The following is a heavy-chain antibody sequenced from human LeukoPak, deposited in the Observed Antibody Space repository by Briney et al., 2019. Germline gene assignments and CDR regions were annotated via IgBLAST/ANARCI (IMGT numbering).Heavy chain of an antibody. D-gene: IGHD3-10*01. CDR3: ARDRGGNWFDP. CDR2: ISGGGGST. Sequence: GGSLRLSCAASGFIFSDYAMSWVRQAPGKGLEWVSAISGGGGSTYYADSVKGRFTISRDNSKNTLYLQMNSLRAEDTAVYYCARDRGGNWFDPWGQGTLVTVSS. J-gene: IGHJ5*02. CDR1: GFIFSDYA. V-gene: IGHV3-23*01.